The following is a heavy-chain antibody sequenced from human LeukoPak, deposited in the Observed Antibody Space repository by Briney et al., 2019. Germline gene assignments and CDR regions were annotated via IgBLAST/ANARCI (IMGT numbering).Heavy chain of an antibody. Sequence: SETLSLTCSVSGGSISNYCWTWIRQPPGKGLEWIGYISYSGTTNYNPSLKSRVTISVDTSKSQFSLKLTSVTAADTAVYYCARRPSNYYYMDVWGKGTTVTVSS. V-gene: IGHV4-59*01. CDR1: GGSISNYC. CDR3: ARRPSNYYYMDV. J-gene: IGHJ6*03. CDR2: ISYSGTT.